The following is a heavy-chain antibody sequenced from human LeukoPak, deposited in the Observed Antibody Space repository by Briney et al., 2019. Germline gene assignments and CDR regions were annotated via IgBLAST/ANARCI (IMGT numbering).Heavy chain of an antibody. CDR1: GFTFSTYW. CDR2: IKQDGSEK. V-gene: IGHV3-7*03. Sequence: HAGGSLRLSCAASGFTFSTYWMSWVRQAPGNGLEWVANIKQDGSEKYYVDSVKGRFTISRDNAKNSLSLLMNSLRAEDTAVYYCARSSIVVVSILDYWGQGTLVTVSS. CDR3: ARSSIVVVSILDY. J-gene: IGHJ4*02. D-gene: IGHD2-2*01.